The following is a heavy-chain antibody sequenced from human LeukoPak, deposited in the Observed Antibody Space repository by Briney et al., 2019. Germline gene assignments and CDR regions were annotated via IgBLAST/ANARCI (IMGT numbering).Heavy chain of an antibody. Sequence: SETLSLTCTVSGGSISSYYWSWIRQPPGKGLEWIGYIYYSGSTNYNPSLKSRVTISVDTSKNQFSLKLSSVTAVDTAVYYCARVRHYYDSSGYLSPVGAFDIWGQGTMVTVSS. CDR1: GGSISSYY. V-gene: IGHV4-59*01. CDR2: IYYSGST. J-gene: IGHJ3*02. CDR3: ARVRHYYDSSGYLSPVGAFDI. D-gene: IGHD3-22*01.